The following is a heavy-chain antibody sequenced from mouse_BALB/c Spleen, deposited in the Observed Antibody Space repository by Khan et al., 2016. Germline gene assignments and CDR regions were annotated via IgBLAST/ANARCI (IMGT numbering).Heavy chain of an antibody. CDR2: IWPGGST. Sequence: VQLQESGPGLVAPSQSLSITCTVSGFSLTNSGVHWIRQPPGKGLEWLGVIWPGGSTDYNSALMSRLSITKDNSQNQVFFKMNSLQTDDTAVSAGARDGPEGDAWVAARGHQTLLIVSA. J-gene: IGHJ3*01. CDR1: GFSLTNSG. CDR3: ARDGPEGDAWVAA. V-gene: IGHV2-9*02.